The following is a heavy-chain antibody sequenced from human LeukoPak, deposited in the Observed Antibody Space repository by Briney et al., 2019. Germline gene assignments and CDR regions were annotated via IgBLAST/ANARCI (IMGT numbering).Heavy chain of an antibody. J-gene: IGHJ2*01. CDR2: ITHSGSP. V-gene: IGHV4-34*01. Sequence: SETLSLTCGVSSGSLSGYYWRWIRQPPGGGLEWLGEITHSGSPNYNPSLKSRVTISGDTSKKQFSLNLRSVTAADTGVYYCARGVDLWGRGTPVTVSS. CDR3: ARGVDL. CDR1: SGSLSGYY.